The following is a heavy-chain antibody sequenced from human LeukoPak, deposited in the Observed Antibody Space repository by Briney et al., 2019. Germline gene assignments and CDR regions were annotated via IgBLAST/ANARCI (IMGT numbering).Heavy chain of an antibody. CDR3: ARQRAAAGKNWFDP. CDR2: IYYSGST. J-gene: IGHJ5*02. CDR1: GGSISSSSYY. Sequence: SETLSLTCTVSGGSISSSSYYWGWIRQPPGKGLEWIGSIYYSGSTYYNPSLKSRVTISVDTSKNQFSLKLSSVTAADTAVYYCARQRAAAGKNWFDPWGQGNLVTVSS. D-gene: IGHD6-13*01. V-gene: IGHV4-39*01.